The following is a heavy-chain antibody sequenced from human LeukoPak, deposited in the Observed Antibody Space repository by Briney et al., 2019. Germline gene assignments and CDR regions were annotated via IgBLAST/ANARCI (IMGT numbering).Heavy chain of an antibody. V-gene: IGHV4-34*01. J-gene: IGHJ4*02. Sequence: SETLSLTCAVYGGTFSGYYWSWIRQPPGKGLEWIGEINHSGSTNYNPSLKSRVTISVDTSKNQFSLKLSSVTAADTAVYYCARGYCSSTSCYSDYWGQGTLVTVSS. D-gene: IGHD2-2*01. CDR2: INHSGST. CDR3: ARGYCSSTSCYSDY. CDR1: GGTFSGYY.